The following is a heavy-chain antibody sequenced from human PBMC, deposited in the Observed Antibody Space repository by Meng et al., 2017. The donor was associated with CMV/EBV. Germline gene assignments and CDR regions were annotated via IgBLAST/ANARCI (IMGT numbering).Heavy chain of an antibody. J-gene: IGHJ4*02. D-gene: IGHD2-2*01. CDR3: ARDDPVVPAATFFDY. CDR1: GGSISSSSYY. Sequence: SETLSLTCTVSGGSISSSSYYWGWIRQPPGTGLEWIGSIYYSGSTYYNPSLKSRVTISVDTSKNQFSLKLSSVTAADTAVYYCARDDPVVPAATFFDYWGQGTLVTVSS. V-gene: IGHV4-39*07. CDR2: IYYSGST.